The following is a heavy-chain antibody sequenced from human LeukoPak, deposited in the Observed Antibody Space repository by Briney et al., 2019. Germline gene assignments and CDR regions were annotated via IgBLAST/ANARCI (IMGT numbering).Heavy chain of an antibody. J-gene: IGHJ4*02. CDR3: ARDGGTNWHEPTWFDF. CDR1: GFSFSSHG. Sequence: GGSLRLSCAASGFSFSSHGMSWVRQAPGKGLEWVSYISGSGRTIYYADSVKDRFTISRDNAKKSLYLQMNSLRVEDTAMYYCARDGGTNWHEPTWFDFWGQGTQVTVSA. D-gene: IGHD1-1*01. V-gene: IGHV3-48*01. CDR2: ISGSGRTI.